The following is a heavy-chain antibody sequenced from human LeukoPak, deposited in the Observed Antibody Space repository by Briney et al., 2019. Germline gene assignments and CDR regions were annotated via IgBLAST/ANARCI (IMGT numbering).Heavy chain of an antibody. Sequence: ASVKLSCTTSGYTFSTYAISWVRQAPGQGLEWLGWINPFSGNTNYAQKLQGRVSMTTDTSTSTAYMDLGSLRSDDAAVYYCARMGDSDAGSSFDYWGQGTLSPSPQ. CDR3: ARMGDSDAGSSFDY. CDR1: GYTFSTYA. J-gene: IGHJ4*02. CDR2: INPFSGNT. V-gene: IGHV1-18*01. D-gene: IGHD1-26*01.